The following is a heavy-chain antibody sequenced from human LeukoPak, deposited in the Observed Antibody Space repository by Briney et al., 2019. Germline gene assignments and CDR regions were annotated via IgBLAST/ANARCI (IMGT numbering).Heavy chain of an antibody. CDR3: AKAPAYYYYFDQ. D-gene: IGHD2-21*01. CDR2: IYTGGNT. J-gene: IGHJ4*02. V-gene: IGHV3-23*03. CDR1: GFAFSNYA. Sequence: PGGSLRLSCAASGFAFSNYAMSWVRQAPGKGLEWVSVIYTGGNTDYADSVKGRFTFSRDNSKNTLYLQMNSLRAEDTAVYYCAKAPAYYYYFDQWGQGTLVTVSS.